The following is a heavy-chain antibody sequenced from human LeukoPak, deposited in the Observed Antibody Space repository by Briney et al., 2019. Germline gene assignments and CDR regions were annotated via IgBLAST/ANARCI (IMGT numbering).Heavy chain of an antibody. CDR1: GGTFSIYT. V-gene: IGHV1-69*02. J-gene: IGHJ4*02. D-gene: IGHD3-22*01. Sequence: PSEKLSCTASGGTFSIYTSSCVRRAPGQGGEGMGRISPIFGIASSAQKSQGRVTITADKSTSTAYIELSSLRSEDTAVYYCARPKDYYDSSGYGCWGQGTLVTVSS. CDR3: ARPKDYYDSSGYGC. CDR2: ISPIFGIA.